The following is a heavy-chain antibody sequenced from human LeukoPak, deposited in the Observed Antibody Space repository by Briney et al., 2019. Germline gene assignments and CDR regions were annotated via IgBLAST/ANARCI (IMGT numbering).Heavy chain of an antibody. CDR3: TRDQSGYSPGYLY. Sequence: GGSLRLSCAASGFTFKNLWMTWVGQAPGRGLEGVSYISSSGDTKYYADSVQGRFTISRDNAKNSVSLQMKSLGVEDTAVYYCTRDQSGYSPGYLYCGQGPLVTVSS. J-gene: IGHJ4*02. V-gene: IGHV3-48*03. D-gene: IGHD5-18*01. CDR1: GFTFKNLW. CDR2: ISSSGDTK.